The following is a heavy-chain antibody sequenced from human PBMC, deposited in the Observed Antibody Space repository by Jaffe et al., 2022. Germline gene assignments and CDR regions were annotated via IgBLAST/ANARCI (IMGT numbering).Heavy chain of an antibody. D-gene: IGHD3-10*02. CDR3: ASNMYG. CDR2: IKPDGTEK. J-gene: IGHJ4*02. Sequence: EVQLVESGGGLVQPGGSLRLSCVASGFPFSTYWMSWVRQAPGKGLEGVANIKPDGTEKYYVDSVKGRFTISRDNTKNSLYLQMNSLRAEDTAVYYCASNMYGWGQGTLVTVSS. CDR1: GFPFSTYW. V-gene: IGHV3-7*01.